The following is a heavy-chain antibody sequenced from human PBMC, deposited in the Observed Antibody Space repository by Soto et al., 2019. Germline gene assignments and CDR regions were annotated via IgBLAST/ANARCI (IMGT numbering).Heavy chain of an antibody. V-gene: IGHV3-74*01. Sequence: EVQVVESGGGLVQPGGSLRLSCAASGFTLTNYWMHWVRQVPGEGLVWVSRIDNNVDGTSYADFVKGRFTISRDNARNTLYLQMNSLRVEDTAIYYCGTVCEKWGQGTMVTVSS. D-gene: IGHD2-21*01. J-gene: IGHJ3*01. CDR3: GTVCEK. CDR2: IDNNVDGT. CDR1: GFTLTNYW.